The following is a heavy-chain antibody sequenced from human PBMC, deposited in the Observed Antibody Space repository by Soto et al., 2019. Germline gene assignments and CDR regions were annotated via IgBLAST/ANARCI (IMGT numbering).Heavy chain of an antibody. CDR1: GFTFSSYA. CDR2: ISGSGGST. Sequence: PGGSLRLSCAASGFTFSSYAMSWVRQAPGKGLEWVSAISGSGGSTYYADSVKGRFTISRDNSKNTLYLQMNSLRAEDTAVYYCAKVISLYNSNFNWFDSWGQGTLVTVSS. V-gene: IGHV3-23*01. J-gene: IGHJ5*01. CDR3: AKVISLYNSNFNWFDS. D-gene: IGHD1-7*01.